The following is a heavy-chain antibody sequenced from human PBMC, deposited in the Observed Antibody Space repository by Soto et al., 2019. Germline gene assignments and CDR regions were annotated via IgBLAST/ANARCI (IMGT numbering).Heavy chain of an antibody. D-gene: IGHD2-15*01. CDR2: INHSGST. Sequence: PSETLSLTCAVYGGSFSGYYWSWIRQPPGKGLEWIGEINHSGSTNYNPSLKSRVTISVDTSKNQFSLKLSSVTAADTAVYYCARVPRRRYCSGGSCYGGGVDYWGQGTLVTVSS. CDR1: GGSFSGYY. CDR3: ARVPRRRYCSGGSCYGGGVDY. V-gene: IGHV4-34*01. J-gene: IGHJ4*02.